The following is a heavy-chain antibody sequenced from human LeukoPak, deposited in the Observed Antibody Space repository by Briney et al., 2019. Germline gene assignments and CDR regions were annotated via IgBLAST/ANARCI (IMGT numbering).Heavy chain of an antibody. D-gene: IGHD2-2*01. CDR2: ISDDETYK. CDR1: GFTFNSYS. Sequence: GRSLRLSCAASGFTFNSYSMHWVRQAPGKGLEWVTAISDDETYKFYADSVKGRFTVSRDNAKNTLYLQMNSLRAEDTAVYYCARDRKVVPAATVDYWGQGTLVTVSS. J-gene: IGHJ4*02. CDR3: ARDRKVVPAATVDY. V-gene: IGHV3-30-3*01.